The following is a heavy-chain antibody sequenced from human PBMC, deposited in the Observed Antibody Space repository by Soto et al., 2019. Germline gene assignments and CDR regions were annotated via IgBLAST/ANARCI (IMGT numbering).Heavy chain of an antibody. J-gene: IGHJ5*02. D-gene: IGHD2-2*01. Sequence: QVQLVESGGGVVQPGRSLRLSCAASGFTFSSYGMHWVRQAPGKGLEWVAVIWYDGSNKYYADSVKGRFTISRDNSKNTLYLQINSLRAEDTAVYYCARGISTVNWFDPWGQGTLVTVSS. V-gene: IGHV3-33*01. CDR3: ARGISTVNWFDP. CDR2: IWYDGSNK. CDR1: GFTFSSYG.